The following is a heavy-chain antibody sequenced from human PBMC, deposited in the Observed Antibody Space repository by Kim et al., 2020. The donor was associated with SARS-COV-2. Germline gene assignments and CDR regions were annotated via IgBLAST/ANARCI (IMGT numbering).Heavy chain of an antibody. CDR2: INHSGST. D-gene: IGHD6-13*01. V-gene: IGHV4-34*01. J-gene: IGHJ4*02. CDR3: ARARVGLAACIDY. CDR1: GGSFSGYY. Sequence: SETLSLTCAVYGGSFSGYYWSWIRQPPGKGLEWIGEINHSGSTNYNPSLKSRVTISVDTSKNQFSLKLSSVTAADTAVYYCARARVGLAACIDYWGQGTLVTVSS.